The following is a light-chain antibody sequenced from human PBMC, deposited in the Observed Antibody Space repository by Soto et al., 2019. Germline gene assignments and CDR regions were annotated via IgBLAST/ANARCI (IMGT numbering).Light chain of an antibody. Sequence: DIVMTQSPDSLAVSLGERATINCKSSQSVLYSSNNKNYLAWYQQKPGQPPKLLIYWASTRESGVPDRFSGSGSGTDFTLTISSLQAEDVAVYYCQQYYSRPTFGPGTKVDIK. J-gene: IGKJ3*01. CDR3: QQYYSRPT. V-gene: IGKV4-1*01. CDR1: QSVLYSSNNKNY. CDR2: WAS.